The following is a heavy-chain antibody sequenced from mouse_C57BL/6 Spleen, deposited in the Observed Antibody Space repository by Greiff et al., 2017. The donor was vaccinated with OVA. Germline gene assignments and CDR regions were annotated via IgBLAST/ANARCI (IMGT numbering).Heavy chain of an antibody. CDR1: GYTFTSYW. Sequence: QVQLQQPGTELVKPGASVKLSCKASGYTFTSYWMHWVKQRPGQGLEWIGNINPSIGGTNYNEKFKSKATLTVDKSSSTAYMQLSSLTSEDSAVYYCARSGITTVVAPGNYWGQGTTLTVSS. D-gene: IGHD1-1*01. J-gene: IGHJ2*01. V-gene: IGHV1-53*01. CDR2: INPSIGGT. CDR3: ARSGITTVVAPGNY.